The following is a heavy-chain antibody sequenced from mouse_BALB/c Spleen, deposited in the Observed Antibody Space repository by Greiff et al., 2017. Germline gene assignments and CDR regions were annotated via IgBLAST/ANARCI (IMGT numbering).Heavy chain of an antibody. CDR3: VRVYYGFDY. CDR2: IRSKSNNYAT. Sequence: EVMLVESGGGLVQPKGSLKLSCAASGFTFNTYAMNWVRQAPGKGLEWVARIRSKSNNYATYYADSVKDRFTISRDDSQSMLYLQMNNLKTEDTAMYYCVRVYYGFDYWGQGTTLTVSS. CDR1: GFTFNTYA. J-gene: IGHJ2*01. D-gene: IGHD1-1*01. V-gene: IGHV10-1*02.